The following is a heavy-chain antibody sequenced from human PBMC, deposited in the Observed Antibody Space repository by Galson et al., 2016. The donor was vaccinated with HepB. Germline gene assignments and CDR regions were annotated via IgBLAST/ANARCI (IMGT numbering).Heavy chain of an antibody. Sequence: PALVKPTQTLTLTCSFSGFSLTTFGVGVGWLRQPPGKPLEWLALIYWDDDTRYSPSLRSRLTLTKDTSKNQVVLSVTNMDALDTATYYCARSDRYFFDYWGQGTLVTVSP. J-gene: IGHJ4*02. CDR1: GFSLTTFGVG. V-gene: IGHV2-5*02. D-gene: IGHD1-14*01. CDR3: ARSDRYFFDY. CDR2: IYWDDDT.